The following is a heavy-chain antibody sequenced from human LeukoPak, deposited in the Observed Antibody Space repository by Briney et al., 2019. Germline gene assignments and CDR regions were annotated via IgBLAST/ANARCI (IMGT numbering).Heavy chain of an antibody. CDR3: AGAYYDFWSGYSQLYYYYMDV. D-gene: IGHD3-3*01. J-gene: IGHJ6*03. CDR2: ISAYNGNT. V-gene: IGHV1-18*01. Sequence: GASVKVSCKASGYTFTSYGISWVRQAPGQGLEWMGWISAYNGNTNYAQKLQGRVTMTTDTSTSTAYMELRSLRSDDTAVYYCAGAYYDFWSGYSQLYYYYMDVWGKGTTVTVSS. CDR1: GYTFTSYG.